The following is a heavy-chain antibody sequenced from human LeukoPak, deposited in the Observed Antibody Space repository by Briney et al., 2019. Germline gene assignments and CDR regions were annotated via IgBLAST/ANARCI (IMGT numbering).Heavy chain of an antibody. Sequence: GGSLRLSCIASGFTFGDYGVSWVRQAPGRGLEWVGFIQSRNYGGTTQYAASVKGRFTISRDDSKSIAFLRMNSLKTEDTAVYYCTASDHLYCSSISCHFDYWGQGTLVTVSS. CDR2: IQSRNYGGTT. CDR3: TASDHLYCSSISCHFDY. J-gene: IGHJ4*02. V-gene: IGHV3-49*04. D-gene: IGHD2-2*01. CDR1: GFTFGDYG.